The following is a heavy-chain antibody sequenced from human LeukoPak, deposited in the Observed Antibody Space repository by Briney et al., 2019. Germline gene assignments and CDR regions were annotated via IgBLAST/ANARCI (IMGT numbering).Heavy chain of an antibody. D-gene: IGHD3-9*01. CDR2: TYYRSKWYN. CDR3: ARAHYDILTGYYWKYYGMDV. V-gene: IGHV6-1*01. Sequence: SQTLSLTCVISGDSVSSNSAAWNWIRQSPSRGLEWLGRTYYRSKWYNDYEVSVKSRITINPDTSKNQFSLQLNSVTPEDTAVYYCARAHYDILTGYYWKYYGMDVWGQGTTVTVSS. CDR1: GDSVSSNSAA. J-gene: IGHJ6*02.